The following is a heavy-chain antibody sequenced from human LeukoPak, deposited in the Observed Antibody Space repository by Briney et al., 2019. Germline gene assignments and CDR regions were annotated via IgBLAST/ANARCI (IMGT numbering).Heavy chain of an antibody. Sequence: GGSLRLSCAASGFTFSSYSMNWVRQAPGKGLEWVSLIYSGGSTYYADSVKGRFTISRDNSKNTLYLQMNSLRAEDTAVYYCARRAGGYSHPYDYWGQGTLVTVSS. J-gene: IGHJ4*02. CDR1: GFTFSSYS. CDR2: IYSGGST. D-gene: IGHD4-23*01. CDR3: ARRAGGYSHPYDY. V-gene: IGHV3-53*01.